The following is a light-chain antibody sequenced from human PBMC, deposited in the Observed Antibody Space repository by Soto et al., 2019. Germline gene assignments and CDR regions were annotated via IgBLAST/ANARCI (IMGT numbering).Light chain of an antibody. CDR1: QGISNY. V-gene: IGKV1-27*01. CDR2: AAS. Sequence: DIQMTQSPSSLSASVRDRVTITCRASQGISNYLAWYQQKPGKVPKLLIYAASTLQSGVSSRFSGSASGTDFTLTISSRPPEDVATYYCHEYDSAPWTFGQGTKVEL. J-gene: IGKJ1*01. CDR3: HEYDSAPWT.